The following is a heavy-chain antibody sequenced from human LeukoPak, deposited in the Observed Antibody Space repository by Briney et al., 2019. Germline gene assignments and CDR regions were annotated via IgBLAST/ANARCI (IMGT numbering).Heavy chain of an antibody. CDR1: GFTFTNAW. D-gene: IGHD4-17*01. V-gene: IGHV3-15*01. J-gene: IGHJ4*02. CDR2: IKSKTDGGTT. Sequence: PGGSLRLSCAASGFTFTNAWMSWVRQAPGKGLEWVGHIKSKTDGGTTDYVAPVKGRFTISGDDSKDMLYLQMNSLKTEDMAVYYCATEYYGAYNYWGQGTLVTVSS. CDR3: ATEYYGAYNY.